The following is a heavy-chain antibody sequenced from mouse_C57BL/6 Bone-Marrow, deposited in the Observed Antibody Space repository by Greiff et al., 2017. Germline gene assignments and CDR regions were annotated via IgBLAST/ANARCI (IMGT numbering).Heavy chain of an antibody. J-gene: IGHJ1*03. CDR2: IWGDGST. D-gene: IGHD1-1*01. CDR1: GFSLTSYG. Sequence: QVQLKESGPGLVAPSQSLSITCTVSGFSLTSYGVSWVRQPPGKGLEWLGVIWGDGSTNSHSDLISRLSISKDNSKRQVFLKLNSLQTDETATYYFAFSTLVPADCYFDGWGTGTTVTVSS. CDR3: AFSTLVPADCYFDG. V-gene: IGHV2-3*01.